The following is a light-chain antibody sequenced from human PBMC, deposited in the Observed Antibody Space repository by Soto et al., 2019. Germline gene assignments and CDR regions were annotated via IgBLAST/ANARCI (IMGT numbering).Light chain of an antibody. CDR1: QSVSSSY. CDR2: GAS. V-gene: IGKV3-20*01. J-gene: IGKJ1*01. Sequence: EIVLTQSPGTLSLSPGERATLSCRASQSVSSSYLAWYQQKPGQAPRLLIYGASSRATGIPYRFSGSGSGTDFTLTISRLEPEDFAVYYCQQYGSSQWTFGQGTKVEIK. CDR3: QQYGSSQWT.